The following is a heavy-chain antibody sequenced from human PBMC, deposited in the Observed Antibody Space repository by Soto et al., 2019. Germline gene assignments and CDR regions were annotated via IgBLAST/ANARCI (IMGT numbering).Heavy chain of an antibody. Sequence: SETLSLTCAVSGGSISSGGYSWSWIRQPPGKGLEWIGYIYSSGSTNYNPSLKSRVTISVDTSKNQFSLNLNSVTAADTAVYYCARGGIPLIAAAGTTNNWFDPWGQGTLVTVSS. D-gene: IGHD6-13*01. V-gene: IGHV4-61*08. CDR1: GGSISSGGYS. J-gene: IGHJ5*02. CDR2: IYSSGST. CDR3: ARGGIPLIAAAGTTNNWFDP.